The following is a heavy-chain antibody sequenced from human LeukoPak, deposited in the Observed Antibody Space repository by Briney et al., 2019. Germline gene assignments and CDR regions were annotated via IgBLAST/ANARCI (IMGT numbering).Heavy chain of an antibody. CDR2: INDNGGRT. CDR1: GFTFSRYA. J-gene: IGHJ4*02. CDR3: VKDVGGSYAFDY. Sequence: PGGSLRLSCSASGFTFSRYAMHWVRQAPGKGLEYVSGINDNGGRTHYGDSVKGRFSISRDNSKNTLHLQMSTLRAKDTALYYCVKDVGGSYAFDYWGQGILVTVAS. V-gene: IGHV3-64D*09. D-gene: IGHD1-26*01.